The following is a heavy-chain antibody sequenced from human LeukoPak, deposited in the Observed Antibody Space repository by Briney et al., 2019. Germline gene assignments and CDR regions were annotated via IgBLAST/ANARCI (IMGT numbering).Heavy chain of an antibody. D-gene: IGHD6-6*01. Sequence: SETLSLTCTVSGGSISSSSYYWGWIRQPPGKGLEWIGIIYYSGSTYYNPSLKSRLTISVDTSKNQFSLKLSSVTAADTAVYYCASPSSSSSTYDYWGQGALVTVSS. CDR1: GGSISSSSYY. V-gene: IGHV4-39*01. J-gene: IGHJ4*02. CDR2: IYYSGST. CDR3: ASPSSSSSTYDY.